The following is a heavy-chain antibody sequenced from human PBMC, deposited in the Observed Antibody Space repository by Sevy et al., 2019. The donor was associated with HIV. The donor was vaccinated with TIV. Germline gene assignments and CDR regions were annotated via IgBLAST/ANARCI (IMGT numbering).Heavy chain of an antibody. D-gene: IGHD3-16*02. CDR1: GFTFHTYW. CDR2: IRQVGNEI. CDR3: ARRYFDF. V-gene: IGHV3-7*01. J-gene: IGHJ4*02. Sequence: GGSLRLSCAASGFTFHTYWMQWVRQAPGKGLEWVANIRQVGNEIYYADSVKGRFTISRDNAMQSLYLEMNNLRVEDSGIYYCARRYFDFWGQGTLVTVSS.